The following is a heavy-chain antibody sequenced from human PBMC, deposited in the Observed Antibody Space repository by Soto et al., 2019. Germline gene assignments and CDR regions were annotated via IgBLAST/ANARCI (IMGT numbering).Heavy chain of an antibody. V-gene: IGHV1-18*01. CDR1: GYTFTSYG. J-gene: IGHJ5*02. CDR3: ARTEDCSSTSCWEWNWFDP. Sequence: ASVKVSCKASGYTFTSYGISWVRQAPGQGLEWMGWISAYNGNTNYAQKLQGRVTMTTDTSTSTAYMELRSLRSDDTAVYYCARTEDCSSTSCWEWNWFDPGGQGTLVTVSS. D-gene: IGHD2-2*01. CDR2: ISAYNGNT.